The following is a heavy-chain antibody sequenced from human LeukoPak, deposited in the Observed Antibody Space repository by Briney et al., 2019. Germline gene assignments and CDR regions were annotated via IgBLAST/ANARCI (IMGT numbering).Heavy chain of an antibody. Sequence: GGSLRLSCAASGSYWMHWVRQAPGKGLVWVSHINSDGSWTSYADPVKGRFTISKDNAKNTVYLQMNNLRAEDTAVYYCVSFYETYWGRGTLVTVSS. CDR2: INSDGSWT. CDR3: VSFYETY. V-gene: IGHV3-74*01. D-gene: IGHD2/OR15-2a*01. CDR1: GSYW. J-gene: IGHJ4*02.